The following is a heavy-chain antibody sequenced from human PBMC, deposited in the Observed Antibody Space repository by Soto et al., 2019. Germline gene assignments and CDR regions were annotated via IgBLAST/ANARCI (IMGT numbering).Heavy chain of an antibody. CDR1: GYSISAYY. Sequence: ALGKVCGDASGYSISAYYIHWVRQAPGQGLELMGWIDPKNGGTVSAQKFQGRLTMTRDTSISTVYMDLSGLTSDDTALYYCGRDDYGIFPYWGQGSLVTVYS. J-gene: IGHJ4*02. CDR2: IDPKNGGT. D-gene: IGHD3-10*01. CDR3: GRDDYGIFPY. V-gene: IGHV1-2*02.